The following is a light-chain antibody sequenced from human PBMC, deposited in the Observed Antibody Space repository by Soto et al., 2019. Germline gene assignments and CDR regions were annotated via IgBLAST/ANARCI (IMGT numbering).Light chain of an antibody. CDR1: QYISNY. Sequence: DIQMTQSPSSLSASVGDRVTITCRVSQYISNYLNWYQQKPGKAPKLLIYAASSLQSGVPSSFSGSGSGTDFTLTISSLQPEDFATYYCQQSYTTPWTFGQGTEVEIK. J-gene: IGKJ1*01. V-gene: IGKV1-39*01. CDR2: AAS. CDR3: QQSYTTPWT.